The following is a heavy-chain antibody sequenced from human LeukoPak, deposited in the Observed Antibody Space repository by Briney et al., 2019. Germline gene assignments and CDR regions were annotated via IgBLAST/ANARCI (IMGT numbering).Heavy chain of an antibody. J-gene: IGHJ4*02. Sequence: ASVKVSCKASGYTFTSYDINWVRQATGQGLEWMGWMNPNSGNTGYAQKFQGRVTMTRNTSISTAYMELSSLRSEDTAVYYCARGLASLGYSSSWPSLGYWGQGTLVTVSS. CDR2: MNPNSGNT. CDR3: ARGLASLGYSSSWPSLGY. CDR1: GYTFTSYD. D-gene: IGHD6-13*01. V-gene: IGHV1-8*01.